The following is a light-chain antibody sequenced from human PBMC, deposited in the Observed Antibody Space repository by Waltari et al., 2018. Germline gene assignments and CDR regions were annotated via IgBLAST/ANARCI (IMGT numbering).Light chain of an antibody. V-gene: IGLV2-11*01. J-gene: IGLJ2*01. CDR3: CSYAGSYTVV. CDR2: DVS. CDR1: SSYVGGSNY. Sequence: QSALTQPRSVSGSPGQSVTISCTGTSSYVGGSNYVSWYQQHPGKAPKLMIYDVSKRPSGVPGRFSCSKSGNTASLTISGLQAEDEADYYCCSYAGSYTVVFGGGTKLTVL.